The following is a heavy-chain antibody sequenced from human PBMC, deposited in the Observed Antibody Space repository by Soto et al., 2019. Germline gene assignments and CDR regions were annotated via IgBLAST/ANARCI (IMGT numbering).Heavy chain of an antibody. CDR2: IIPISGTS. Sequence: QVQLVQSGAEVKKPGSSVKVSCKASGGTFSSYAISWVRQVPGQGLGWMGGIIPISGTSNYAQKFQGRVTITADESKSTAYMELSRLRSEDTAVYYCARSQGSSTSLEIYYYYYYGMDVWGQGTTVTVSS. V-gene: IGHV1-69*01. D-gene: IGHD2-2*01. J-gene: IGHJ6*02. CDR3: ARSQGSSTSLEIYYYYYYGMDV. CDR1: GGTFSSYA.